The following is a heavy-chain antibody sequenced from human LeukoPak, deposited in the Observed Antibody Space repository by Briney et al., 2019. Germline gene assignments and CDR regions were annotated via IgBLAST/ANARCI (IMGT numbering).Heavy chain of an antibody. Sequence: GESLKISCKGSAYSFTSYWIGWVRQMPGKGLEWMGIIYPGDSDTRYSPSFQGQVTISADKSISTAYLQWSSLKASDTAMYYCARPSTYCSGGSCYFDYWGQGTLVTVSS. CDR1: AYSFTSYW. V-gene: IGHV5-51*01. D-gene: IGHD2-15*01. J-gene: IGHJ4*02. CDR2: IYPGDSDT. CDR3: ARPSTYCSGGSCYFDY.